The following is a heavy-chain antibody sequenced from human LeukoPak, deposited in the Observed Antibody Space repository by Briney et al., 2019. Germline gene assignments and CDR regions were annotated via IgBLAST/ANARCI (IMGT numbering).Heavy chain of an antibody. D-gene: IGHD1-7*01. CDR3: ARDKQNWNYRGVDY. J-gene: IGHJ4*02. Sequence: GGSLRLSCAASGFTFSSYSMNWVRQAPGKGLEWVSSISSSSYIYYADSVKGRFTTSRDNAKNSLYLQMNSLRAEDTAVYYCARDKQNWNYRGVDYWGQGTLVTVSS. V-gene: IGHV3-21*01. CDR2: ISSSSYI. CDR1: GFTFSSYS.